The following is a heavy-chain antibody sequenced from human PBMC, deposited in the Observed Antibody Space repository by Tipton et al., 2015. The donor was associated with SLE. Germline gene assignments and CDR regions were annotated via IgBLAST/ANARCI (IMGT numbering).Heavy chain of an antibody. CDR3: ARDDVRTVTRRGFDY. CDR1: GGSIRSGGYF. D-gene: IGHD4-11*01. Sequence: TLSLTCTVSGGSIRSGGYFWSWIRQHPGKGLEWIGDIQFSGSTYYNPSLKSRVSISVDTSKNEFSLKLSSVTAADTAVYYCARDDVRTVTRRGFDYWGQGTTVTVSS. CDR2: IQFSGST. J-gene: IGHJ4*03. V-gene: IGHV4-31*03.